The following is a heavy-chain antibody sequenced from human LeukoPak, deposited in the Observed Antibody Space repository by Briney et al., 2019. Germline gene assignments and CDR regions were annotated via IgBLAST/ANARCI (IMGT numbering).Heavy chain of an antibody. CDR1: GFTFSSYA. D-gene: IGHD4-17*01. V-gene: IGHV3-30*01. J-gene: IGHJ4*02. CDR3: ARVDPVHAFDY. Sequence: GGSLRLSCAASGFTFSSYAMHWVRQAPGKGLEWVAVISYDGSNKYYAGSVKGRFTISRDNSKNTLYLQMNRLRAQDTAVYYCARVDPVHAFDYWGQGTLVTVSS. CDR2: ISYDGSNK.